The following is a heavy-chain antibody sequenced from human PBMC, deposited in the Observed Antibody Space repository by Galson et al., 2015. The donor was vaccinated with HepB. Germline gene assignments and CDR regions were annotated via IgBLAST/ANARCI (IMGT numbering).Heavy chain of an antibody. CDR2: ISSNGGGT. D-gene: IGHD3-10*01. Sequence: SLRLSCAASGFTFITYAMHWVRQAPGKGLEYVSAISSNGGGTYYADSVKGRFTISRDNSKNTLYLQMSSLRTEDTALYYCVKGETYYYGSGSLNFDYWGQGTLVTVSS. V-gene: IGHV3-64D*06. CDR3: VKGETYYYGSGSLNFDY. J-gene: IGHJ4*02. CDR1: GFTFITYA.